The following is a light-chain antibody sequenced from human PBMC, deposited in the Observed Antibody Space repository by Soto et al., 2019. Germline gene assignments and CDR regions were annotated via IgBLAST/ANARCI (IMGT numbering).Light chain of an antibody. J-gene: IGKJ1*01. Sequence: ALTHSPGTLSSSPGYRATVSFRSSQSVSSNYLAWYQQKPGQAPKLLIYGASSRATGIPDRFSGSGSGTDFTLTINRLEPEDFAVYYCQQYGSSPRTFGQGTKVDIK. V-gene: IGKV3-20*01. CDR3: QQYGSSPRT. CDR2: GAS. CDR1: QSVSSNY.